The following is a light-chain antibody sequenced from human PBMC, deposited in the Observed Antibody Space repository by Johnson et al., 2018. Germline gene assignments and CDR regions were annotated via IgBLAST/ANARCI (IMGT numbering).Light chain of an antibody. CDR2: ENN. CDR3: GTWDSSLRAGNV. CDR1: SSNIGNNY. Sequence: QSVLTQPPSVSAAPGQKVTISCSGSSSNIGNNYVSWYQQLPGTAPKLLIYENNKRPSGIPYRFSGSKSGTSATLGITGLQTGDEAGYYCGTWDSSLRAGNVFGTGTKVTVL. V-gene: IGLV1-51*02. J-gene: IGLJ1*01.